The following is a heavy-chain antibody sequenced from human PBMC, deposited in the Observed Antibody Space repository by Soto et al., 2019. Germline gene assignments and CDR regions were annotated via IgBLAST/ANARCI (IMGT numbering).Heavy chain of an antibody. CDR1: GFTFSSYA. CDR2: ISGSGGST. V-gene: IGHV3-23*01. Sequence: GGSLRLSCAASGFTFSSYAMSWVRQAPGKGLEWVSAISGSGGSTYYADSVKGRFTISRDNSKNTLYLQMNSLRAEDTAVYYCAKDQDTYYDFWSGYSVFDYWGQGTLVTVSS. CDR3: AKDQDTYYDFWSGYSVFDY. D-gene: IGHD3-3*01. J-gene: IGHJ4*02.